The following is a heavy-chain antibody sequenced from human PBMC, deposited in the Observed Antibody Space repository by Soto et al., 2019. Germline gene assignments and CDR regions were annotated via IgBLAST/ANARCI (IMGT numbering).Heavy chain of an antibody. J-gene: IGHJ4*02. CDR1: GGSLSDGYHH. Sequence: SETLSLTCTVSGGSLSDGYHHWAWIRQPPGKGLEWIGSIHYRGKTYYKPSLKSRVTISVDMSKNQFSLKLSSVSAADTAVYFCSREYESSSDYWGQGILVTVSS. D-gene: IGHD3-22*01. CDR2: IHYRGKT. CDR3: SREYESSSDY. V-gene: IGHV4-39*02.